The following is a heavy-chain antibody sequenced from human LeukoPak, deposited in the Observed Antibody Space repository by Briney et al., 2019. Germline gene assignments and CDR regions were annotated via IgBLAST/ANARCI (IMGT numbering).Heavy chain of an antibody. Sequence: PGGSLRLSCAASGFTFSNYEMNWVRQAPGKGLEWVSGISDVEKIPYYSDSVKGRFTISRDNSKKTVYLQMNNLRAEDTAVYFCARHDSYIPYWGQGIPVTVSS. CDR2: ISDVEKIP. V-gene: IGHV3-23*01. D-gene: IGHD3-10*01. J-gene: IGHJ4*02. CDR1: GFTFSNYE. CDR3: ARHDSYIPY.